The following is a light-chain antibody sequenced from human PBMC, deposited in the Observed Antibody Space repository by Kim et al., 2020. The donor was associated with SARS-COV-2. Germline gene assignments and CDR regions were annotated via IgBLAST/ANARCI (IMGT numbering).Light chain of an antibody. CDR1: RLGDKY. J-gene: IGLJ2*01. CDR2: QDT. CDR3: QAWDTTTVV. Sequence: VSPGQTTSITCSGDRLGDKYVCWYQQKAGQSPVVVISQDTVRPSGIPERFSGSNSGNTATLTISGTQAMDEADYYCQAWDTTTVVFGGGTQLTVL. V-gene: IGLV3-1*01.